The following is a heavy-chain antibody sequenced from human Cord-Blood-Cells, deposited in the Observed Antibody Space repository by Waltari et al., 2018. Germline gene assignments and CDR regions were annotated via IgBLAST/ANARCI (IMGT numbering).Heavy chain of an antibody. J-gene: IGHJ3*01. Sequence: QVQLVQSGAEVKKPGSSVKVSCKASGGTFSSYAISWVRQAPGKGLEWMGGIIPICGTANYAQKFQGRVTITPDKSTSTAYMELSSLRSEDTAVYYCARDHPGGSGSYYNAFDFWGQGTMVTVSS. CDR3: ARDHPGGSGSYYNAFDF. V-gene: IGHV1-69*06. D-gene: IGHD3-10*01. CDR1: GGTFSSYA. CDR2: IIPICGTA.